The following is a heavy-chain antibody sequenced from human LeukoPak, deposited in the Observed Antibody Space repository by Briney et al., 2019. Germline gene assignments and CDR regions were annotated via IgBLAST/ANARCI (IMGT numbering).Heavy chain of an antibody. Sequence: ASVKVSCKASGHTFTSYYMHWVRQAPGQGLEWMGIINPSGGSTSYAQKFQGRVTMTRDTSTSTVYMELSSLRSEDTAVYYCARDTWIQLPTSDDSDYWGQGTLVTVSS. CDR1: GHTFTSYY. D-gene: IGHD5-18*01. V-gene: IGHV1-46*01. CDR2: INPSGGST. J-gene: IGHJ4*02. CDR3: ARDTWIQLPTSDDSDY.